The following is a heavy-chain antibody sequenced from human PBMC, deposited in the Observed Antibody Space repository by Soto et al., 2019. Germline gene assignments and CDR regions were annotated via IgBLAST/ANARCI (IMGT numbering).Heavy chain of an antibody. V-gene: IGHV1-69*01. CDR3: ARGYTMIVVVTTPHPMDV. CDR2: IIPIFGTA. Sequence: QVQLVQSGAEVKKPGSSVKVSCKASGGTFSSYAISWVRQAPGQGLEWMGGIIPIFGTANYAQKFQGRVTVTADESTSTAYMERSSLRSVDTALYYCARGYTMIVVVTTPHPMDVWGQGTTVTVSS. J-gene: IGHJ6*02. CDR1: GGTFSSYA. D-gene: IGHD3-22*01.